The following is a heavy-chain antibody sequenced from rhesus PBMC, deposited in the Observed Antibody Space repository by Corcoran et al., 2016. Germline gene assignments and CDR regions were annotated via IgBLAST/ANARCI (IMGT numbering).Heavy chain of an antibody. Sequence: QVQLQQWGEGLVKPSEILSLTCAVYGGSISGYYYWSWIRQPPGKGLDWIWYIYGNSASTNYNPSLKTRVTISTDTSKDQLSLKLSSVTAADTAVYYCAKEWGYSGYGNFDYWGQGVLVTVSS. J-gene: IGHJ4*01. CDR1: GGSISGYYY. CDR3: AKEWGYSGYGNFDY. CDR2: IYGNSAST. D-gene: IGHD5-42*01. V-gene: IGHV4-73*01.